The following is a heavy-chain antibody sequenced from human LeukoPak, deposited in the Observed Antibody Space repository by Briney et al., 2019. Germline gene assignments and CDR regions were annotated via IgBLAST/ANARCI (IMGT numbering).Heavy chain of an antibody. CDR1: GGSISSYY. CDR2: FHHGGSP. D-gene: IGHD4-17*01. V-gene: IGHV4-4*07. J-gene: IGHJ4*02. Sequence: PSETLSLTCTVSGGSISSYYWSWIRQPAGKGLEWIGRFHHGGSPSYNPSLQSRVTISADTSKNQSSLNLRSVTDADTAVYYCARGLNTDKIDYWGQGTLVTVSS. CDR3: ARGLNTDKIDY.